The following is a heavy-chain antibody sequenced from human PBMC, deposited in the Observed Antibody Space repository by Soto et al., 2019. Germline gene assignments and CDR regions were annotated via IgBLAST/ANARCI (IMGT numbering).Heavy chain of an antibody. J-gene: IGHJ5*02. Sequence: QVQLVQSGAEVKKPGASVKVSCKAPRYIFTAYFMHWVRQGPGQGLECMGWINPNNDATHHGLSFQGRVTMTRDTSISTAYMEPSSLRSDDTAVYYCASHDPGARFDPWGQGTLVIVSS. D-gene: IGHD1-1*01. V-gene: IGHV1-2*02. CDR2: INPNNDAT. CDR1: RYIFTAYF. CDR3: ASHDPGARFDP.